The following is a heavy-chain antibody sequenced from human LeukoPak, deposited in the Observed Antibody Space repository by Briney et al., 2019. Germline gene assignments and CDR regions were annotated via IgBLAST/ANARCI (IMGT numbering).Heavy chain of an antibody. CDR2: ISYDGTNK. CDR1: GFTFSSYA. V-gene: IGHV3-30*04. CDR3: AGDGVGELSGNWFDP. J-gene: IGHJ5*02. Sequence: GRSLRLSCAASGFTFSSYAMHWVRQAPGKGLEWVAVISYDGTNKYYADSVKGRFTISRDNSKNTLYLQMNSLRAEDTAVYYCAGDGVGELSGNWFDPWGQGTLVTVSS. D-gene: IGHD3-10*01.